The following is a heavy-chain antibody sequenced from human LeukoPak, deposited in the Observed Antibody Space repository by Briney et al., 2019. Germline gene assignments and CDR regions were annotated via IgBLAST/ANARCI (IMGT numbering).Heavy chain of an antibody. D-gene: IGHD6-13*01. J-gene: IGHJ5*02. CDR3: ARSIAAAGTRWFDP. CDR1: GGSISSYY. Sequence: SETLSLTCTVSGGSISSYYWSWIRQPPGKGLEWIGYIYYSGSTNYNPSLKSRVTISVDTSKNQFSLKLSSVTAADTAVYYCARSIAAAGTRWFDPWGQGTMVTVSS. V-gene: IGHV4-59*01. CDR2: IYYSGST.